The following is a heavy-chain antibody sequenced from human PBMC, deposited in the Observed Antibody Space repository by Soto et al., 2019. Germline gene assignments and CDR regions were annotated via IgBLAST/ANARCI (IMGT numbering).Heavy chain of an antibody. D-gene: IGHD3-3*01. CDR1: GGSISSGGYY. CDR3: ARGYDFWSGYPPFDY. J-gene: IGHJ4*02. Sequence: SETLSLTCTVSGGSISSGGYYWSWIRQHPGKGLEWIGYIYYSGSTYYNPSLKSRVTISVDTSKNQFSLKLSSVTAADTAVYYCARGYDFWSGYPPFDYWGQGTLVTVSS. CDR2: IYYSGST. V-gene: IGHV4-31*03.